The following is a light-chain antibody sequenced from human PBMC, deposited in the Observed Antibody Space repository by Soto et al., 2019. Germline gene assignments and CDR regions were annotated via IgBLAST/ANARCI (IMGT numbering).Light chain of an antibody. V-gene: IGKV1-12*01. Sequence: DIQMTQSPSSVSASVGDRVTITCRASQGISNWLAWYQQKPGEAPKLLIYAASTLQSGVPSRFSGSGSGTEFTLTISSLQPEDFAVYYCQQYNNWLMYTFGQGTKLEIK. CDR2: AAS. J-gene: IGKJ2*01. CDR1: QGISNW. CDR3: QQYNNWLMYT.